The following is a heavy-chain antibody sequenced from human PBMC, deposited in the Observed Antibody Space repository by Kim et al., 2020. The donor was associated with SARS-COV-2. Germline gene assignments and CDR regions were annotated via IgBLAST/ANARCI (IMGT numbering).Heavy chain of an antibody. J-gene: IGHJ4*02. CDR3: ARAHCSSTSCYDRAYYFDS. Sequence: GGSLRLSCGASGFTFSSYSMNWVRQAPGKGLEWVSSISSSSSYIYYADSVKGRFTISRDNAKNSLYLQMISLRAEDTAVYYCARAHCSSTSCYDRAYYFDSWGQGTLVAVSS. CDR1: GFTFSSYS. V-gene: IGHV3-21*01. D-gene: IGHD2-2*01. CDR2: ISSSSSYI.